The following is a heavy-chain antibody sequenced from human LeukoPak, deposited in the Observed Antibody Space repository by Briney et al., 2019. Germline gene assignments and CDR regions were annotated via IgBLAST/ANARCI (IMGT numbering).Heavy chain of an antibody. CDR2: ISGSSTYI. CDR1: GFIFSSYS. CDR3: TTDVLYGPSDY. V-gene: IGHV3-21*03. D-gene: IGHD3-10*01. Sequence: GGSLRLSCAASGFIFSSYSVNWVRQAPGKGLEWVSSISGSSTYIDYADSVKGRFTISSDNAKNSLYLQMSSLRAEDTAVYYCTTDVLYGPSDYWGQGTLVTVSS. J-gene: IGHJ4*02.